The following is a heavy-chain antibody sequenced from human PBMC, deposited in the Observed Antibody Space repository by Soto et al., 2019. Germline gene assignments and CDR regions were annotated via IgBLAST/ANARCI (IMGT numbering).Heavy chain of an antibody. CDR2: ISGYNGNT. CDR3: ARDRGVRAVIIWYDL. V-gene: IGHV1-18*01. D-gene: IGHD3-10*01. CDR1: GYTFTSYG. Sequence: GASVKVSCKASGYTFTSYGISWFRQAPGQGLEWMGWISGYNGNTNYAQKLQGRVTMTTHTSTSTAYMELRSLRSDDTAVYYCARDRGVRAVIIWYDLWGQRTLVTVSS. J-gene: IGHJ5*02.